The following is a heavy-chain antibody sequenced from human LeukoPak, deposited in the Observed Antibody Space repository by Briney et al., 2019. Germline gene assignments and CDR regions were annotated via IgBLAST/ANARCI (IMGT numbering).Heavy chain of an antibody. Sequence: GASVKVSCKASGYTFTSYYMHWVRQAPGQGLEWMGIINPSGGSTSYAQKFQGRVTMTRDTSTSTVYMELSSLRSEDTAVYYCARDCNYDSSGYSVPTMAFDYWGQGTLVTVSS. D-gene: IGHD3-22*01. CDR1: GYTFTSYY. V-gene: IGHV1-46*01. J-gene: IGHJ4*02. CDR2: INPSGGST. CDR3: ARDCNYDSSGYSVPTMAFDY.